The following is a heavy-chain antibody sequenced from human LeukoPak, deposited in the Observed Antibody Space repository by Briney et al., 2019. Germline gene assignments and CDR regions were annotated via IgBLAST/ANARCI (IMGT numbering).Heavy chain of an antibody. CDR3: ARVTTDIVVVVAARGRWFDP. D-gene: IGHD2-15*01. J-gene: IGHJ5*02. V-gene: IGHV4-34*01. CDR1: GGSFSGYY. Sequence: SETLSLTCAVYGGSFSGYYWSWIRQPPGKGLEWIGEINHSGSTNYNPSLKSRVTISVDTSKNQFSLKLSSVTAADTAVYYCARVTTDIVVVVAARGRWFDPWGQGTLVTVSP. CDR2: INHSGST.